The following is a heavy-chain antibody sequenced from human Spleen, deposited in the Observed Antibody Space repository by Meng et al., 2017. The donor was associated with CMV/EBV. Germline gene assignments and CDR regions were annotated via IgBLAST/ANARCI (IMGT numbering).Heavy chain of an antibody. CDR3: ARSFGSSWYLGL. V-gene: IGHV4-61*01. CDR1: GGSVSSGSYY. J-gene: IGHJ4*02. Sequence: SETLSLTCTVSGGSVSSGSYYWSWIRQPPGKGLEWIGYIYYSGSTNYNPSLKSRVTISVDTSKNQFSLKLSSVTAADTAVYYCARSFGSSWYLGLWGQGTLVTVS. D-gene: IGHD6-13*01. CDR2: IYYSGST.